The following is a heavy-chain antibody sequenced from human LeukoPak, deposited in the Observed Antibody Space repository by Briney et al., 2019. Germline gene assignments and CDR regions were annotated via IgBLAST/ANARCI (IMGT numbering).Heavy chain of an antibody. J-gene: IGHJ6*04. Sequence: PGGSLRLSCAASGLTFSTYGMHWVRQAPGKGLEWVAFIQNDGNDKYYADSVKGRFNISRDNSKNTLDLPMNGLRAEDTAVYYCAELGITMIGGVWGKGTTVTISS. D-gene: IGHD3-10*02. V-gene: IGHV3-30*02. CDR1: GLTFSTYG. CDR3: AELGITMIGGV. CDR2: IQNDGNDK.